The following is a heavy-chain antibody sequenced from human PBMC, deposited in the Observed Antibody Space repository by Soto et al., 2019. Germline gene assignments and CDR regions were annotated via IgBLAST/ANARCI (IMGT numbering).Heavy chain of an antibody. Sequence: GGSLRLSCAASGFTFSSYEMNWVRQAPGKGLEWVSYISSSGSTIYYADSVKGRFTISRDNAKNSLYLQMNSLRAEDTAVYYCASLIAARRGGDYYYGMDVWGQGATVTVSS. D-gene: IGHD6-6*01. V-gene: IGHV3-48*03. J-gene: IGHJ6*02. CDR3: ASLIAARRGGDYYYGMDV. CDR1: GFTFSSYE. CDR2: ISSSGSTI.